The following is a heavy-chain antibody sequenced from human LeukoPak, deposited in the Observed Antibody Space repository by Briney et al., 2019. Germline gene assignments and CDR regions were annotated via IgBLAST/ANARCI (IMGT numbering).Heavy chain of an antibody. Sequence: GGSLRLSCAASGFTFSSYAMSWVRQAPGKGLEWVSAISGSGGSTYYADSVKGRFTISRDNSKNTLYLRMNGLRAEDTAVYYCAKGGYCSGGSCYRNLYYFDYWGQGTLVTVSS. D-gene: IGHD2-15*01. CDR1: GFTFSSYA. J-gene: IGHJ4*02. CDR3: AKGGYCSGGSCYRNLYYFDY. CDR2: ISGSGGST. V-gene: IGHV3-23*01.